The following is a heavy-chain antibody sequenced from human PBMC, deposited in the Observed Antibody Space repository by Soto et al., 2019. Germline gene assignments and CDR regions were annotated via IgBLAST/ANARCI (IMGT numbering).Heavy chain of an antibody. Sequence: PSETLSLTCTVSGGSVSSATYYWNWIRQPPGKGLEWIGFIYYSGSTNYNPSLKSRVTTSLDTSKNQFSLKLNSVTAADTAVYYGGRGFWGELGPSLDYWGQGILVPVSS. D-gene: IGHD3-16*01. CDR3: GRGFWGELGPSLDY. J-gene: IGHJ4*02. CDR1: GGSVSSATYY. CDR2: IYYSGST. V-gene: IGHV4-61*01.